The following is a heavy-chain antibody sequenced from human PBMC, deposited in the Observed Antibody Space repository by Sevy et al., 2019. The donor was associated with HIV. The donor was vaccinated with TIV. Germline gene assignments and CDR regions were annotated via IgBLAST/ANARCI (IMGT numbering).Heavy chain of an antibody. CDR3: ARSGGYIKYDY. CDR2: INSDGSST. CDR1: GFTFSGYW. V-gene: IGHV3-74*01. Sequence: GGSLRLSCAASGFTFSGYWMHWVRQAPGKGLVWVSLINSDGSSTNYADSVKGRFTISRDNAKNTLYLQMNSLRAEDTAVYYCARSGGYIKYDYWGQGTLVTVSS. J-gene: IGHJ4*02. D-gene: IGHD2-15*01.